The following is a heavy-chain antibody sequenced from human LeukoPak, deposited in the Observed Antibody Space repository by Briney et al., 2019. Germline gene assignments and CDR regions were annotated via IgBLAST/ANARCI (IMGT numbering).Heavy chain of an antibody. CDR2: IRYDGSNK. Sequence: GGSLRLSCAASGFTFSSYGMHWVRQAPGKGLEWVAFIRYDGSNKYYADSVKGRFTISRDNSKNTLYLQMNSLRAEDTAVYYCARGGAIAAAGTRTDYWGQGTLVTVSS. J-gene: IGHJ4*02. CDR1: GFTFSSYG. D-gene: IGHD6-13*01. V-gene: IGHV3-30*02. CDR3: ARGGAIAAAGTRTDY.